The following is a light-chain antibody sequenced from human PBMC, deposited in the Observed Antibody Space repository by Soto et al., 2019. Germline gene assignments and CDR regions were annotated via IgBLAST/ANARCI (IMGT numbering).Light chain of an antibody. CDR1: QSVSRS. J-gene: IGKJ4*01. Sequence: EIVLTQSPATLSLSPGERATLSCRASQSVSRSLAWYQQKPGQAPRLLIYDASNRAAGIPARFSGSGSGTDFTLTISSLEPEDFAVYYCQQRSNWPPLTFGGGTKVDIK. V-gene: IGKV3-11*01. CDR2: DAS. CDR3: QQRSNWPPLT.